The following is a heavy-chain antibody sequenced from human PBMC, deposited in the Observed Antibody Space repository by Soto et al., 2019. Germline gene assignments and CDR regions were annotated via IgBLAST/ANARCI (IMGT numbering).Heavy chain of an antibody. V-gene: IGHV4-39*02. CDR1: GGSISSSSYY. CDR2: IYYSGST. D-gene: IGHD1-26*01. CDR3: ATQEVGGSYVYTFDP. J-gene: IGHJ5*02. Sequence: QLQLQESGPGLVKPSETLSLTCTVSGGSISSSSYYWGWIRQPPGKGLEWIGSIYYSGSTYYNPSLQSRVTISVDTPKTHFSLKLSSVTAADTAVYYCATQEVGGSYVYTFDPWGQGTLVTVSS.